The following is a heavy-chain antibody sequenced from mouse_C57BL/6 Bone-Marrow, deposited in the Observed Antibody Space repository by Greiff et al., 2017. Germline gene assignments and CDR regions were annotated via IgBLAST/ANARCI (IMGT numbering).Heavy chain of an antibody. CDR3: ARWMLRFDY. CDR2: INPSTGGT. V-gene: IGHV1-42*01. J-gene: IGHJ2*01. D-gene: IGHD1-1*01. CDR1: GYSFTGYY. Sequence: VQLQQSGPELVKPGASVKISCKASGYSFTGYYMNWVKQSPEKSREWIGEINPSTGGTTYNQKFKAKATLTVDKSSSTAYMQLKSLTSEDSAVYYCARWMLRFDYWGQGTTLTVSS.